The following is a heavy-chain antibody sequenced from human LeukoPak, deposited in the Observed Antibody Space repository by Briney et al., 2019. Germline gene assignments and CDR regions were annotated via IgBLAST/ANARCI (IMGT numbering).Heavy chain of an antibody. CDR1: GFTFSSYG. V-gene: IGHV3-23*01. J-gene: IGHJ4*02. CDR2: ISGSGHRT. Sequence: PGGSLRLSCAASGFTFSSYGVSWVRQAPGKGLEWVSGISGSGHRTYYADSVKGRFTISRDNSKSTLYLQMNSLRSDDTAVYYCARDFTSTDYWGQGTLVTVSS. CDR3: ARDFTSTDY.